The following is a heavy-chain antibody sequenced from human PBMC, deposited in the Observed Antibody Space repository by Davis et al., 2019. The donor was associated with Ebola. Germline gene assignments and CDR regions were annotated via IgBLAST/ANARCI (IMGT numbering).Heavy chain of an antibody. CDR1: GYTLPRHG. CDR3: ARGGYCSGGSCKTYYYYGMDV. CDR2: ISPYNGHT. D-gene: IGHD2-15*01. V-gene: IGHV1-18*01. J-gene: IGHJ6*02. Sequence: SVHVSRQASGYTLPRHGLSRVRQAPGPGLEGRGWISPYNGHTNHPQKLQGRVTMTTDTSTSTAYMELRSLRSDDTAVYYCARGGYCSGGSCKTYYYYGMDVWGQGTTVTVSS.